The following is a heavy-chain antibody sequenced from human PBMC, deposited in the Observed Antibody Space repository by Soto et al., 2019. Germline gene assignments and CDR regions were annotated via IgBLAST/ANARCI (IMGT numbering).Heavy chain of an antibody. J-gene: IGHJ6*02. CDR3: ARDLGVRRVIIGTDYYYGMDV. CDR2: IYYSGST. CDR1: GGSISSYY. D-gene: IGHD3-10*01. V-gene: IGHV4-59*01. Sequence: PTETLSLTCTVSGGSISSYYWSWIRQPPGKGLEWIGYIYYSGSTNYNPSLKSRVTISVDTSKNQFSLKLSSVTAADTAVYYCARDLGVRRVIIGTDYYYGMDVWGQGTRVTVSS.